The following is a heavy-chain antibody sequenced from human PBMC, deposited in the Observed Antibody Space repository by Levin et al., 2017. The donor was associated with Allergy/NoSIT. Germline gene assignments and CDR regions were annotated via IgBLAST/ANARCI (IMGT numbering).Heavy chain of an antibody. CDR2: ISAYNGNT. CDR3: ARDGAHRGHCSSTSCPNFDY. D-gene: IGHD2-2*01. Sequence: ASVKVSCKASGYTFTSYGISWVRQAPGQGLEWMGWISAYNGNTNYAQKLQGRVTMTTDTSTSTAYMELRSLRSDDTAVYYCARDGAHRGHCSSTSCPNFDYWGQGTLVTVSS. CDR1: GYTFTSYG. V-gene: IGHV1-18*01. J-gene: IGHJ4*02.